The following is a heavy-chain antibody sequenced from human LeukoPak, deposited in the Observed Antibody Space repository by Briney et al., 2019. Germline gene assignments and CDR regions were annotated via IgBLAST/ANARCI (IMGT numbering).Heavy chain of an antibody. CDR1: GGSISSSSYY. CDR2: IYYSGST. J-gene: IGHJ6*03. CDR3: ARDGISGGSGSYYTGYYYYMDV. V-gene: IGHV4-39*07. Sequence: KPSETLSLTCTVSGGSISSSSYYWGWIRQPPGKGLEWIGSIYYSGSTYYNPSLKSRVTISVDTSKNQFSLKLSSVTAADTAVYYCARDGISGGSGSYYTGYYYYMDVWGKGTTVTVSS. D-gene: IGHD3-10*01.